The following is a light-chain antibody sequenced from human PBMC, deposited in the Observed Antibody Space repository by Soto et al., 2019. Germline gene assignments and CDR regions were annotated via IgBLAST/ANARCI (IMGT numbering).Light chain of an antibody. V-gene: IGKV3-15*01. CDR1: QSVSSR. Sequence: EIVMTQSPATLSVSPGERATVFCRASQSVSSRLAWYQQKPAQAPRLLIYDASTRATGIPARFSGSGSGTEFTLTISSLQSEDFAVYYCQPYKNWPPEYTFGQGTKLEIK. J-gene: IGKJ2*01. CDR3: QPYKNWPPEYT. CDR2: DAS.